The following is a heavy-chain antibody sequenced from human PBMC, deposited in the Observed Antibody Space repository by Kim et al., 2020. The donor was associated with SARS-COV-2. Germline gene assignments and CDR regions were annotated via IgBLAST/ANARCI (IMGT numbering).Heavy chain of an antibody. CDR2: INAGNGNT. CDR3: ARDGYSYGYRNWFDP. V-gene: IGHV1-3*01. Sequence: ASVKVSCKASGYTFTSYAMHWVRQAPGQRLEWMGWINAGNGNTKYSQKFQGRVTITTDTSASTAYMELSSLRSEDTAVYYCARDGYSYGYRNWFDPWGQGTLVTVSS. D-gene: IGHD5-18*01. J-gene: IGHJ5*02. CDR1: GYTFTSYA.